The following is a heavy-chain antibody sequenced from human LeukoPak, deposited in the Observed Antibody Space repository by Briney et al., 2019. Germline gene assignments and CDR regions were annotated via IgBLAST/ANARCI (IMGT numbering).Heavy chain of an antibody. CDR2: ISSSSSYI. V-gene: IGHV3-21*01. J-gene: IGHJ4*02. CDR1: GFTFSSYS. D-gene: IGHD2-2*01. CDR3: ARVCSSTSCSDDY. Sequence: GGSQRLSCAASGFTFSSYSMNWVRQAPGKGLEWVSSISSSSSYIYYADSVKGRFTISRDNAKNSLYLQMNSLRAEDTAVYYCARVCSSTSCSDDYWGQGTLVTVSS.